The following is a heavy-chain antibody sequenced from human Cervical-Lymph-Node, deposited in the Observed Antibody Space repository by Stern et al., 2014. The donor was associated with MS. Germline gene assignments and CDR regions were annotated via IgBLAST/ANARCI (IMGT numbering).Heavy chain of an antibody. Sequence: VQLVQSGPGLVKPSETLSLTCTVSGGSISSSSYYWGWIRQPPGKGLEWTGSIYSRGTTSYNPSLQSRVHISAAPSKNQFSLKLPSVTAADTAVYYCARHARAGPTPVDYWGQGTLVTVSS. CDR1: GGSISSSSYY. CDR2: IYSRGTT. D-gene: IGHD1-26*01. J-gene: IGHJ4*02. V-gene: IGHV4-39*01. CDR3: ARHARAGPTPVDY.